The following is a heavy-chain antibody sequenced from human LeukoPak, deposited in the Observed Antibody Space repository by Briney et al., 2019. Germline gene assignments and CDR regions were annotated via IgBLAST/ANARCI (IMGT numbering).Heavy chain of an antibody. V-gene: IGHV3-7*04. CDR1: GFTFSTYW. CDR2: IKEDGSEK. CDR3: ARDSGTYRLFDY. D-gene: IGHD1-26*01. Sequence: PGGSLRLSCAASGFTFSTYWMSWVRQAPGKGLEWVANIKEDGSEKNYVDSVKGQFTISRDNAKNSLYLQMNSLRAEDTAVYYCARDSGTYRLFDYWGPGTLVTVSS. J-gene: IGHJ4*02.